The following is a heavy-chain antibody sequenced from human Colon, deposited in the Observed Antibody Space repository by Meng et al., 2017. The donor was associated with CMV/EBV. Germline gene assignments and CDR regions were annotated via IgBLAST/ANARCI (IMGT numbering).Heavy chain of an antibody. CDR2: INHSGST. CDR3: ASILFAAAAGGWGGY. Sequence: VQLQQGGAGLLKPSETLSLTCAVYGGSFSGYYWSWIRQPPGKGLEWIGEINHSGSTNYNPSLKSRVTISVDTSKNQFSLKLSSVTAADTAVYYCASILFAAAAGGWGGYWGQGTLVTVSS. CDR1: GGSFSGYY. D-gene: IGHD6-13*01. V-gene: IGHV4-34*01. J-gene: IGHJ4*02.